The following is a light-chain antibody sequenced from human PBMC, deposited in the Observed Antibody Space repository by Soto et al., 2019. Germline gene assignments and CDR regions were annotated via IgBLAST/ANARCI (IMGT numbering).Light chain of an antibody. CDR1: QSVSSY. V-gene: IGKV3-11*01. Sequence: EIVLTQSPATLSLSPGERATLSCRASQSVSSYLAWYQQKPGQAPRLLIYDASNRATGIPARFSGSGSGTDVTLTSGSLEPEDFAVYYGQQRSNWQLTFGGGTKVEIK. CDR2: DAS. J-gene: IGKJ4*01. CDR3: QQRSNWQLT.